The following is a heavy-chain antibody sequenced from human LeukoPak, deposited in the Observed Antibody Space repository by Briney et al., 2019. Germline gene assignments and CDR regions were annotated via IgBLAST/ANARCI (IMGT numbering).Heavy chain of an antibody. J-gene: IGHJ4*02. V-gene: IGHV1-69*04. Sequence: GASVKVSCKASGGTFSSYAISWVRQAPGQGLEWMGRIIPILGIANYAQKFQGRVTITADESTSTAYMELSSLRSEDTAVYYCARSHYYDSSGYYIGYWGQGTLVTVSS. CDR3: ARSHYYDSSGYYIGY. D-gene: IGHD3-22*01. CDR2: IIPILGIA. CDR1: GGTFSSYA.